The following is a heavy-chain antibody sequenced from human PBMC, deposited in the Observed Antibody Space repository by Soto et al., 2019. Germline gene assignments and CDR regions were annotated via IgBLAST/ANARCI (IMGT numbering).Heavy chain of an antibody. CDR1: GFTVSSNY. CDR2: IYSGGST. D-gene: IGHD2-21*01. J-gene: IGHJ4*02. Sequence: TGGSLRLSCAASGFTVSSNYMSWVRQAPGKGLEWVSVIYSGGSTYYADSVKGRFTISRDNSKNMLYLQMNSLRAEDTAVYYCARVFGDSDDFDYWGQGTLVTVSS. CDR3: ARVFGDSDDFDY. V-gene: IGHV3-53*01.